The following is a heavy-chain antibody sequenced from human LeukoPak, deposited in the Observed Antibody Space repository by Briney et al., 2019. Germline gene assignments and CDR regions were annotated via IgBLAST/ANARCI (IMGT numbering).Heavy chain of an antibody. V-gene: IGHV4-34*01. D-gene: IGHD2-15*01. CDR3: ARDARYCSGGSCYSNYYYYYMDV. CDR2: INHSGST. Sequence: SETLSLTCAVYGGSFSGYYWSWIRQPPGKGLEWIGEINHSGSTNYNPSLKSRVTISVDTSKNQFSLKLSSVTAADTAVYYCARDARYCSGGSCYSNYYYYYMDVWGKGTTVTVSS. J-gene: IGHJ6*03. CDR1: GGSFSGYY.